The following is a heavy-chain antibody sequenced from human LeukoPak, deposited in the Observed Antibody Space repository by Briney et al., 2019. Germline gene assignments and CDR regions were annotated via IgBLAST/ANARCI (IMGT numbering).Heavy chain of an antibody. J-gene: IGHJ4*02. CDR1: GGSISSYY. D-gene: IGHD3-10*01. Sequence: SETLSLTCTVSGGSISSYYWSWIRQPPGKGLEWIGYISYSASTNYTPSLKSRVTISVDTSKNQFSLKLSSVTAADTAVYYCARASGTMVRGSPFDYWGQGTLVTVSS. CDR3: ARASGTMVRGSPFDY. V-gene: IGHV4-59*01. CDR2: ISYSAST.